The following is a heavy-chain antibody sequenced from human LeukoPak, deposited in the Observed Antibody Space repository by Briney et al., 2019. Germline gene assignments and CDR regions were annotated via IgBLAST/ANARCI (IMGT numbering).Heavy chain of an antibody. CDR2: ISSTSIYK. CDR3: ARDPSIYCTNGICRDDYFDN. Sequence: GGSLRLSCAASGFTFSSYSMNWVRQAPGKGLEWVSSISSTSIYKYYADSVKGRFTISRDNAKDSLFLQMNSLRAEDTAIYYCARDPSIYCTNGICRDDYFDNWGQGTLVTVSS. D-gene: IGHD2-8*01. CDR1: GFTFSSYS. J-gene: IGHJ4*02. V-gene: IGHV3-21*01.